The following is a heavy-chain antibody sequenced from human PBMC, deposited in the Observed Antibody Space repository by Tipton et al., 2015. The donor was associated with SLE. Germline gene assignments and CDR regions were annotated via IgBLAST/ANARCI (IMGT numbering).Heavy chain of an antibody. CDR1: GFIFGDYA. CDR2: ISYDGIRE. Sequence: RSLRLSCVASGFIFGDYAMYWVRQAPGKGLEWVAAISYDGIREFYADSVKGRFTISRDDSKNTLYLQMSSLRPEDTALYYCARDPHKYSSPWYYFAYWGQGTVVTVSS. V-gene: IGHV3-30-3*01. CDR3: ARDPHKYSSPWYYFAY. J-gene: IGHJ4*02. D-gene: IGHD6-19*01.